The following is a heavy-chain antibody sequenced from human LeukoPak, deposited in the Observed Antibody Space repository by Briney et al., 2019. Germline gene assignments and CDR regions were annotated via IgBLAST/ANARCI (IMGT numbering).Heavy chain of an antibody. CDR1: GFTFSSYA. CDR3: ANIAAPPTYYYYYMDV. J-gene: IGHJ6*03. Sequence: GGSLRLSCAASGFTFSSYAMSWVRQAPGKGLEWVSAISGSGGSTYYADSVNGRFTISRDNSKNTLYLQMNSLRAEDTAVYYCANIAAPPTYYYYYMDVWGKGTTVTVSS. D-gene: IGHD6-6*01. V-gene: IGHV3-23*01. CDR2: ISGSGGST.